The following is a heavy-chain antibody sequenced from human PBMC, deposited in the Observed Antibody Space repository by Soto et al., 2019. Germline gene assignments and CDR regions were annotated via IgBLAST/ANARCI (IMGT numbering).Heavy chain of an antibody. V-gene: IGHV3-23*01. D-gene: IGHD2-15*01. CDR2: ISGSGGST. CDR1: GFTFSSYV. Sequence: GGSLRLSCAASGFTFSSYVMSWVCQAPGKGLEWVSAISGSGGSTYYADSVKGRFTISRDNSKNTLYLQMNSLRAEDTAVYYCARTGSYLYYFDYWGQGTLVTVSS. J-gene: IGHJ4*02. CDR3: ARTGSYLYYFDY.